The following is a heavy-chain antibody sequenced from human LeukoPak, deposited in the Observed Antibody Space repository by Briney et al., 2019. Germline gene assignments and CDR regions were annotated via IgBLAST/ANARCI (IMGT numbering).Heavy chain of an antibody. CDR1: GFTFDDYG. V-gene: IGHV3-21*01. J-gene: IGHJ5*02. Sequence: GGSLRLSCAASGFTFDDYGMSWVRQAPGKGLEWVSSISSSSSYIYYADSVKGRFTISRDNAKNSLYLQMNSLRAEDTAVYYCARESSTRGYCSGGSCYSRWFDPWGQGTLVTVSS. CDR3: ARESSTRGYCSGGSCYSRWFDP. CDR2: ISSSSSYI. D-gene: IGHD2-15*01.